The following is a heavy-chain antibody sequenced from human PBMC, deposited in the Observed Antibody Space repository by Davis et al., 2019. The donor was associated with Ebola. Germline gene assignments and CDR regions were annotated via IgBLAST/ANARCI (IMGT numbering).Heavy chain of an antibody. D-gene: IGHD6-19*01. CDR2: MNPNSGHT. CDR3: ARGGDSSGWYVLDY. CDR1: GHTFTNYD. V-gene: IGHV1-8*01. J-gene: IGHJ4*02. Sequence: ASVKVSCKASGHTFTNYDINWVRQASGQGLEWMGWMNPNSGHTGYAQKFQGRVTMTRDTSISTAYMELSRLRSEDTAVYYCARGGDSSGWYVLDYWGQGTLVTVSS.